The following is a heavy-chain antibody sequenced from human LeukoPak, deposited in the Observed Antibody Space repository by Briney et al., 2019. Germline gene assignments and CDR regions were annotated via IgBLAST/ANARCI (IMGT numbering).Heavy chain of an antibody. D-gene: IGHD6-13*01. J-gene: IGHJ4*02. CDR3: ARDLVAIGQQLVGASDY. CDR1: GFTFSSYS. Sequence: GRSLRLSCAASGFTFSSYSMNWVRQAPGKGLEWVSSISSSSSYIYYADSVKGRFTISRDNAKNSLYLQMNSLRAEDTAVYYCARDLVAIGQQLVGASDYWGQGTLVTVSS. CDR2: ISSSSSYI. V-gene: IGHV3-21*01.